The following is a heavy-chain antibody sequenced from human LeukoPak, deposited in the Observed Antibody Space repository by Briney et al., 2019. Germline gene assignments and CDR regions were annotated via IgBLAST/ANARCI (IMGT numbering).Heavy chain of an antibody. Sequence: ASVKVSCKASGGTFSSYAISWVRQAPGQGLEWMGGIIPIFGTANYAQKFQGRVTITADESTSTAYMELSSLRSEDTAVYYCARGHYYGSGTSGYYYYMDVWGKGTTVTVSS. CDR1: GGTFSSYA. V-gene: IGHV1-69*13. J-gene: IGHJ6*03. D-gene: IGHD3-10*01. CDR3: ARGHYYGSGTSGYYYYMDV. CDR2: IIPIFGTA.